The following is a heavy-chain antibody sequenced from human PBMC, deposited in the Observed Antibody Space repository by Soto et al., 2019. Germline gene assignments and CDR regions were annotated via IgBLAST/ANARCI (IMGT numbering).Heavy chain of an antibody. Sequence: GGSLRLSCAASGFTFSGSAIHWVRQASGKGLEWVGRIRSRANNFATSSAASVKGRFTFSRDDSKNTAYLQMNTLKPEDTAVYYCARGQGAGIGDYCYHGMDVWGQGTTVTVSS. V-gene: IGHV3-73*01. D-gene: IGHD6-19*01. CDR2: IRSRANNFAT. J-gene: IGHJ6*02. CDR3: ARGQGAGIGDYCYHGMDV. CDR1: GFTFSGSA.